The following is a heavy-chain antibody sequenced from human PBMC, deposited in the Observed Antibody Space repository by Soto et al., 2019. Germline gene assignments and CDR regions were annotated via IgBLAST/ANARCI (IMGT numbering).Heavy chain of an antibody. CDR1: GFTFSKYA. CDR2: ITGSGGTL. J-gene: IGHJ4*02. D-gene: IGHD2-2*02. CDR3: ARLGGWGHCSNTRCYTFDY. V-gene: IGHV3-23*01. Sequence: GGSLRLSCAASGFTFSKYAMIWVRQAPGRGQEWVSGITGSGGTLEYAASVKGRFTISRDNSKNTVYLQMNSLKASDTAMYYCARLGGWGHCSNTRCYTFDYWGQGTPVTVS.